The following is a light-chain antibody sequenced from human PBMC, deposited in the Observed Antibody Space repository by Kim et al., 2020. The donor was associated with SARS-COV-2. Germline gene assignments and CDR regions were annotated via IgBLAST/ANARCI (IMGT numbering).Light chain of an antibody. CDR1: QSVSSN. J-gene: IGKJ2*01. CDR2: GAS. CDR3: QQYNNWPRVT. V-gene: IGKV3-15*01. Sequence: VSPGERATLSCRASQSVSSNLAWYQQKPGQAPRLLIYGASTRATGIPARFSGSGSGTEFTLTISSLQSEDFAVYYCQQYNNWPRVTFGQGTKLEIK.